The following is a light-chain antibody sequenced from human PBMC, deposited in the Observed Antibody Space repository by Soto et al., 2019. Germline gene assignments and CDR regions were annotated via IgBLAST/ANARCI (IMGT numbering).Light chain of an antibody. J-gene: IGKJ1*01. Sequence: DIHMTQSPSTLSASVGDRVTITCRASQSISSWLAWYQQKPGKAPKLLIYKASSLQIGVPSRFSGSGSGTDFTLTISSLQPEDFATYYCQQSYSNPRTFGQGTKVDIK. V-gene: IGKV1-5*03. CDR1: QSISSW. CDR2: KAS. CDR3: QQSYSNPRT.